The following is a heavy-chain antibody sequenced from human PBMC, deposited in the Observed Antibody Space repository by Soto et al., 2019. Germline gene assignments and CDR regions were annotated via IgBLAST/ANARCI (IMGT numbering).Heavy chain of an antibody. V-gene: IGHV4-59*03. CDR2: ISYDGDT. J-gene: IGHJ3*02. D-gene: IGHD5-12*01. CDR3: VKDKPGGYNSNDALDS. CDR1: GVPITSYY. Sequence: SETLSLTCTVSGVPITSYYWSLIRLSPGKGLQWIGYISYDGDTSYNPSLKSRVTISLYTSKKQFSLRLTSVTAADTALYYCVKDKPGGYNSNDALDSWCQGTMVPVSS.